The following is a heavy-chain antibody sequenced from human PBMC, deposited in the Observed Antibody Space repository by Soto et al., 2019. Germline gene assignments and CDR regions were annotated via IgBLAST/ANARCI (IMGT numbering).Heavy chain of an antibody. CDR2: IIPIFGTA. J-gene: IGHJ6*02. Sequence: GASVKVSCKASGGTFSSHAISWVRQAPGQRLEWMGGIIPIFGTANYAQKLQGRVTITADESTSTAYMELSSLRSEDTAVYYCAREKEATDPRYYYYGMDVWGQGTTVTVSS. D-gene: IGHD1-26*01. CDR3: AREKEATDPRYYYYGMDV. V-gene: IGHV1-69*13. CDR1: GGTFSSHA.